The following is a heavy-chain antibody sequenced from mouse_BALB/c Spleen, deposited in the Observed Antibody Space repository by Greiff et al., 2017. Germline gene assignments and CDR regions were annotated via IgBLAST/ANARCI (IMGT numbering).Heavy chain of an antibody. J-gene: IGHJ1*01. CDR2: IDPANGNT. Sequence: EVQLQESGAELVKPGASVKLSCTASGFTFTDTYMHWVKQRPEQGLEWIGRIDPANGNTNYDPKFQGKATITADTSSNTAYLQLSSLTSEDAAVYYCARKFDVWGAGTTVTVSS. V-gene: IGHV14-3*02. CDR3: ARKFDV. CDR1: GFTFTDTY.